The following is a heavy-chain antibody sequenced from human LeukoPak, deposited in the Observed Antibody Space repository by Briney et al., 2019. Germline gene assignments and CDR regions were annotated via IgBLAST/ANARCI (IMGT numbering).Heavy chain of an antibody. Sequence: TSETLSLTCTVSGVSVSSGSYYWSWIRQPPGKGLEWIGYIYYSGSTNYNPSLKSRVTISVDTSKNQFSLKLSSVTAADTAVYYCARKNYDFWTAGFDIWGQGTMVTVSS. V-gene: IGHV4-61*01. J-gene: IGHJ3*02. D-gene: IGHD3-3*01. CDR3: ARKNYDFWTAGFDI. CDR2: IYYSGST. CDR1: GVSVSSGSYY.